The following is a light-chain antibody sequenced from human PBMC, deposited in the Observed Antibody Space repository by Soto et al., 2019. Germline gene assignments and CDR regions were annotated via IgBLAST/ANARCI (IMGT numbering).Light chain of an antibody. V-gene: IGKV1-33*01. CDR3: QHYNNLPPFT. J-gene: IGKJ3*01. CDR1: QDIRTS. Sequence: DIQMTQSPSSLSASVGVRVSITCQASQDIRTSLSWFQHKPGRAPKLLIYGSSYLETGVPSRFRGSGSGTDFPFTITSLQPEDVATYYCQHYNNLPPFTFGPGTIVDIK. CDR2: GSS.